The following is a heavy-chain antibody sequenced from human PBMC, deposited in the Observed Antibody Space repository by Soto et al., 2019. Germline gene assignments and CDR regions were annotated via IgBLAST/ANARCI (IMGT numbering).Heavy chain of an antibody. CDR1: GVSCNTYN. V-gene: IGHV3-30*18. CDR2: ISYDGSEK. D-gene: IGHD2-2*02. Sequence: RALWGTCVDLGVSCNTYNMNWVRQAPGKGLEWVAVISYDGSEKYYVDSVKGRFTISKDNSKNTLYLQMNSLRPEDTAVYYCTKSPNFYCSSPNCYKYYFDHWGQGTRVTVSS. J-gene: IGHJ4*02. CDR3: TKSPNFYCSSPNCYKYYFDH.